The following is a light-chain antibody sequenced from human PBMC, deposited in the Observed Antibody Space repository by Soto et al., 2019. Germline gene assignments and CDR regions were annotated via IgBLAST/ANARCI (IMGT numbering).Light chain of an antibody. CDR1: QSIYIY. CDR2: AAS. J-gene: IGKJ5*01. V-gene: IGKV1-39*01. Sequence: IQMTQSPSSLSASIGDRGTITGGGSQSIYIYLNWYQQKAGKAPKLLIYAASSLQRGVPSTFSGGGSGTDFTLTISSLQPEDFATYYCQQSHSGITFGQGTRLEIK. CDR3: QQSHSGIT.